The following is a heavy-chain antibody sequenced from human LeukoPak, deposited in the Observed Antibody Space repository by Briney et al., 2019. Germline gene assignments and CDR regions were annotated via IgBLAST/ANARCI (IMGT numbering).Heavy chain of an antibody. V-gene: IGHV4-30-2*01. CDR1: GGSISSGGYS. Sequence: SETLSLTCAVSGGSISSGGYSWSWIRQPPGKGLEWIGYIYHSGSTYYNPSLKSRVTISVDRSKNQFSLKLSSVTAADTAVYYCARVDGSGDYFDYWGQGTLVTVSS. CDR2: IYHSGST. CDR3: ARVDGSGDYFDY. J-gene: IGHJ4*02. D-gene: IGHD3-10*01.